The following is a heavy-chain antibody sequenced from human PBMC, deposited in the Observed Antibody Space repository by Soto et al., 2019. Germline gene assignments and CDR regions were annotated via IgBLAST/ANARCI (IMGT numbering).Heavy chain of an antibody. V-gene: IGHV3-30-3*01. CDR1: GFTVSSNY. J-gene: IGHJ5*02. CDR2: ISHDGSNK. CDR3: ARDRATIFGVAPGILNWFDP. Sequence: PGGSLRLSCAASGFTVSSNYMSWVRQAPGKGLEWVAVISHDGSNKYYADSVKGRFTISRDNSKNTLYLQMNSLRAEDTAVYYCARDRATIFGVAPGILNWFDPWGQGTLVTVSS. D-gene: IGHD3-3*01.